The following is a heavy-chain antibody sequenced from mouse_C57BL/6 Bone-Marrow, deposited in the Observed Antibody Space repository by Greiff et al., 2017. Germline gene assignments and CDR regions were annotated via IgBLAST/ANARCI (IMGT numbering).Heavy chain of an antibody. D-gene: IGHD1-1*01. CDR3: TRSLIYYGTNY. CDR2: IDPEDGET. J-gene: IGHJ2*01. Sequence: EVQLQQSGAELVKPGASVKLSCTASGFNIKDYYIHWVKQRTEQGLEWIGRIDPEDGETKYAPKFQDKATITADTSSKKAYLQLSSLTSDDTAVYYCTRSLIYYGTNYWGQGTTLTVSS. CDR1: GFNIKDYY. V-gene: IGHV14-2*01.